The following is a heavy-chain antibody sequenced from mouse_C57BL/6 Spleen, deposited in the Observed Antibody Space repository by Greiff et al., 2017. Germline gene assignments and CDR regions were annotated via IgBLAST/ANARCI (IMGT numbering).Heavy chain of an antibody. CDR3: ARSGFYDGYSLFDY. Sequence: VQLQQSGAELVKPGASVKMSCKASGYTFTSYWITWVKQRPGQGLEWIGDIYPGSGSTNYNEKFKSKATLTVDTSSSTAYMQLSSLTSEDSAVYYCARSGFYDGYSLFDYWGQGTTLTVSS. CDR1: GYTFTSYW. J-gene: IGHJ2*01. CDR2: IYPGSGST. V-gene: IGHV1-55*01. D-gene: IGHD2-3*01.